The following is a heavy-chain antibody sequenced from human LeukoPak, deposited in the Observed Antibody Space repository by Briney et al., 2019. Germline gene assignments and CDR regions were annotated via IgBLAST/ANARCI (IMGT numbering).Heavy chain of an antibody. D-gene: IGHD3-3*02. CDR1: GGSFTGYY. Sequence: ASETLSLTCAVYGGSFTGYYWSWIRQPPGKGLEWIGEIDHSGSTNYNPSPKSRVTISVDTSKNQFSLELSSVTAADTAVYYCASSNHFWSGYYLLDYWGQGTLVTVSS. CDR3: ASSNHFWSGYYLLDY. J-gene: IGHJ4*02. CDR2: IDHSGST. V-gene: IGHV4-34*01.